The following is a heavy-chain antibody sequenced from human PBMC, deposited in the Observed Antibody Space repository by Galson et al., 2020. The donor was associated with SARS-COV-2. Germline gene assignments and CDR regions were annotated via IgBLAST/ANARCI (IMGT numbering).Heavy chain of an antibody. J-gene: IGHJ2*01. CDR2: INHRRT. Sequence: SETLSLTCIVSGGSISSSSYYWGWIRQPPGKGLEWFGSINHRRTNYNPSVKSRVTISVDTSNNQFSLKLSSLTAADTAVYYCVSSWAADWYFDLWGRGTLVTFSS. CDR1: GGSISSSSYY. D-gene: IGHD6-25*01. CDR3: VSSWAADWYFDL. V-gene: IGHV4-39*07.